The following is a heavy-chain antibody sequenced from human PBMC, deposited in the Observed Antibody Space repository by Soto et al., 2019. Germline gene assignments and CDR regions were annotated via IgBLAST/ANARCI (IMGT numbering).Heavy chain of an antibody. J-gene: IGHJ4*02. CDR2: IYYSGST. V-gene: IGHV4-31*03. D-gene: IGHD6-13*01. Sequence: QVQLQESGPGLVKPSQTLSLTCTVSGGSISSGGYYWSWIRQHPGKGLEWIGHIYYSGSTYYNPSLRCRVTISVDTSKNQFSLKLSSVTAADTAVYYCARSFVVAAAGPFDYWGQGTLVTVSS. CDR3: ARSFVVAAAGPFDY. CDR1: GGSISSGGYY.